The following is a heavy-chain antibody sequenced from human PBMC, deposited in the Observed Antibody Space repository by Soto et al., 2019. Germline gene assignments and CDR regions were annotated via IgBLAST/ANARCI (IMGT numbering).Heavy chain of an antibody. J-gene: IGHJ4*02. CDR3: ARESEDLTSNFDY. Sequence: GGSLRLSCAASGFTFTGYSMNWVRQAPGKGLEWVSSISSTTNYIYYADPMKGRFTVPRDNAKYSVYLEMNSLSAEDTAVYYCARESEDLTSNFDYWGQGTLVTVSS. CDR2: ISSTTNYI. CDR1: GFTFTGYS. V-gene: IGHV3-21*01.